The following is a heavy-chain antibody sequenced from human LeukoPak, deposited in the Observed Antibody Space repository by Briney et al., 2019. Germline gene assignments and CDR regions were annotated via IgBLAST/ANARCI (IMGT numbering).Heavy chain of an antibody. Sequence: QPGGSLRLSCAASGFTFSSYAMHWVRQAPGKGLEYVSGINSNGGGTYYANSVKGRFTISRDNSKNTLYLQMGSLRAEDMAVYYCARGTVSSGTRRSNFDYWGQGTLVTVSS. CDR1: GFTFSSYA. CDR3: ARGTVSSGTRRSNFDY. J-gene: IGHJ4*02. D-gene: IGHD1-1*01. CDR2: INSNGGGT. V-gene: IGHV3-64*01.